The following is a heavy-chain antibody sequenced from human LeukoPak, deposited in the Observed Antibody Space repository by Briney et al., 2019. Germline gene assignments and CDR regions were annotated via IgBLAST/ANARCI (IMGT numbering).Heavy chain of an antibody. Sequence: PGGTLRLSCAASGFTFSSYEMNWVRQAPGKGLEGVSYISSSGSTKYYADSVKGRFTISRDNAKNSLYLQMNSLRAEDTAVYYCATDLYGLYYMDVWGKGTTVTVSS. CDR2: ISSSGSTK. CDR1: GFTFSSYE. CDR3: ATDLYGLYYMDV. J-gene: IGHJ6*03. V-gene: IGHV3-48*03. D-gene: IGHD3-10*01.